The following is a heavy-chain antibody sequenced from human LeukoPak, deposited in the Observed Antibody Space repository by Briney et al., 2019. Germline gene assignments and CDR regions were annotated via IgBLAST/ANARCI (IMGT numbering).Heavy chain of an antibody. J-gene: IGHJ4*02. V-gene: IGHV3-30-3*01. Sequence: GGSLRLSCTGSGFTFSSYAMHWVRQAPGKGLEWVAVISYDGSNKHYADSVKGRFTISRDNAKNSLYLQMNSLRAEDSAVYYCATRQDYWGQGTLVTVSS. CDR1: GFTFSSYA. CDR2: ISYDGSNK. CDR3: ATRQDY.